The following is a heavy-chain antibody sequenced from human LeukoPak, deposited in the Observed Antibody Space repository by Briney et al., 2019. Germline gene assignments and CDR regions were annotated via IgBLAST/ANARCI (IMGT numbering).Heavy chain of an antibody. D-gene: IGHD6-13*01. Sequence: ASVKVSCKASGYTFTGYYMHWVRQAPGQGLEWMGWINPNSGGTNYAQKFQGRVTMTRDTSISTAYMELSRLRPDDTAVYYCARAELAAAGMAWAFDIWGQGTMVTVSS. CDR1: GYTFTGYY. CDR3: ARAELAAAGMAWAFDI. J-gene: IGHJ3*02. CDR2: INPNSGGT. V-gene: IGHV1-2*02.